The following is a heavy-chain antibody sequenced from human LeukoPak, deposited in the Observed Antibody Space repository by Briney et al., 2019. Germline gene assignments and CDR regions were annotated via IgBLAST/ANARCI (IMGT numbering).Heavy chain of an antibody. CDR2: IWYDGSNK. CDR1: GFTFSSYG. Sequence: GGSLRLSCAASGFTFSSYGMHWVRQAPGKGLEWVAVIWYDGSNKYYADSVKGRFTISRDNSKNTLYLQMNSLRAEDTAVYYCATIGVEMATTTPNWFDPWGQGTLVTVSS. J-gene: IGHJ5*02. V-gene: IGHV3-33*01. D-gene: IGHD1-1*01. CDR3: ATIGVEMATTTPNWFDP.